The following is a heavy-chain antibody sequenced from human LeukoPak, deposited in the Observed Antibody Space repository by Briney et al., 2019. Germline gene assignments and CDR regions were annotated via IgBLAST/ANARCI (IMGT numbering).Heavy chain of an antibody. CDR1: EFVFSDYY. D-gene: IGHD5-12*01. Sequence: GGSLRLSCAASEFVFSDYYMSWIRQAPGKGLEWVSYISDSGSTIYYADSVKGRFTISRDNSKNTLYLQMNSLRAEDTAVYYCAKVDIVATIDAGRLVDYWGQGTLVTVSS. CDR2: ISDSGSTI. J-gene: IGHJ4*02. V-gene: IGHV3-11*04. CDR3: AKVDIVATIDAGRLVDY.